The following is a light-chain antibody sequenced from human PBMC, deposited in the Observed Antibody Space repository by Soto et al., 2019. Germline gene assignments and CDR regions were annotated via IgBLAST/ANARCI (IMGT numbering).Light chain of an antibody. CDR2: KAS. V-gene: IGKV1-5*03. Sequence: DIQMTQSPSTLSASVGDRVTITCRASQSITNWLAWYQQKPGKAPKLLIYKASSLESGVPSRFSGSGFGTEFTLTISSLQPDDFATYYCQQYNNYPFTFGPGTKVDIK. CDR1: QSITNW. CDR3: QQYNNYPFT. J-gene: IGKJ3*01.